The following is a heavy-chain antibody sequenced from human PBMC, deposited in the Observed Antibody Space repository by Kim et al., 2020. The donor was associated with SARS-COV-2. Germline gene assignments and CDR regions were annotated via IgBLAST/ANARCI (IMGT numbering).Heavy chain of an antibody. Sequence: GESLKISCKGSGYSFTSYWISWVRQMPGKGLEWMGRIDPSDSYTNYSPSFQGHVTISADKSISTAYLQWSSLKASDTAMYYCARHSFDFWSGYPVDYWGQGTLVTVSS. J-gene: IGHJ4*02. CDR1: GYSFTSYW. V-gene: IGHV5-10-1*01. CDR3: ARHSFDFWSGYPVDY. CDR2: IDPSDSYT. D-gene: IGHD3-3*01.